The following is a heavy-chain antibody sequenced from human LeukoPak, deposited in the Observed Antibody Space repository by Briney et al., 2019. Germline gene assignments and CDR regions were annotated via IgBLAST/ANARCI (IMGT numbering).Heavy chain of an antibody. V-gene: IGHV3-33*01. CDR1: GFTFSSYG. CDR3: ARADVDTAMVVDY. CDR2: IWYDGSNK. D-gene: IGHD5-18*01. J-gene: IGHJ4*02. Sequence: PGGSLRLSCAASGFTFSSYGMHWVRQAPGKGLEWVAAIWYDGSNKYYADSVKGRFTISRDNSKNTLYLQMNSLRAEDTAVYYCARADVDTAMVVDYWGQGTLVTVSS.